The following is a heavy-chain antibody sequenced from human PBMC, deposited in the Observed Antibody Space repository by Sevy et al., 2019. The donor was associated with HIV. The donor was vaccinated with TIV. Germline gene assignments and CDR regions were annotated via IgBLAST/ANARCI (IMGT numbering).Heavy chain of an antibody. CDR3: VSSPGGIAAAANWFDP. V-gene: IGHV4-59*01. CDR2: IYYSGST. Sequence: SETLSLTCTVSGGSISSYYWSWIRQPPGKGLEWIGYIYYSGSTNYNPSLKSRVTISVDTSKNQFSLKLSSVTAADTAVYYCVSSPGGIAAAANWFDPWGQGTLVTVSS. CDR1: GGSISSYY. J-gene: IGHJ5*02. D-gene: IGHD6-13*01.